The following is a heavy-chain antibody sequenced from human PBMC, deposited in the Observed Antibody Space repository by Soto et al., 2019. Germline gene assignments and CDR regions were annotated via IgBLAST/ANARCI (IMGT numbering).Heavy chain of an antibody. V-gene: IGHV3-15*01. Sequence: EVQLVESGGGLVKPGGSLRLSCAASGFTFSNAWMSWVRQAPGKGLEWVGRIKSKTDGGTKDYAAPVKGRFTISRDDSKNTLYLQMNSLKTEDTAVYYCTTGIVTVDIVAHSTFDYWGQGTLVTVSS. CDR3: TTGIVTVDIVAHSTFDY. CDR1: GFTFSNAW. CDR2: IKSKTDGGTK. D-gene: IGHD5-12*01. J-gene: IGHJ4*02.